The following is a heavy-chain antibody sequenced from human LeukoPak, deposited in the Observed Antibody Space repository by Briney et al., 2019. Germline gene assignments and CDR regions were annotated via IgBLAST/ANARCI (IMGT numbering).Heavy chain of an antibody. Sequence: SETLSLTCTVSGGSISSYYWSWIRQPPGKGLEWIGYIYYSGSTNYNPSLKSRVTISVDTSKNQFSLKLSSVTAADTAVYYCARGYYDFWSGPDPNYYYMDVWGKGTTVTVSS. V-gene: IGHV4-59*08. D-gene: IGHD3-3*01. J-gene: IGHJ6*03. CDR1: GGSISSYY. CDR2: IYYSGST. CDR3: ARGYYDFWSGPDPNYYYMDV.